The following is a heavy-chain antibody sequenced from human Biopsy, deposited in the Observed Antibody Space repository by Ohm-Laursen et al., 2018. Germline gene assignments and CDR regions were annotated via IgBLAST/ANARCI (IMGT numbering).Heavy chain of an antibody. V-gene: IGHV1-2*02. CDR3: AIDGNDFLTDYLKIDQ. CDR2: INPKSGGT. CDR1: GGTFTNYA. Sequence: ASVKVSCKASGGTFTNYAISWVRQAPRQGLEWMGWINPKSGGTHYLEKFRGRVTMTRDTSISTAYMEVSSLRSDDTAVYYCAIDGNDFLTDYLKIDQWGQGTLVTVSS. D-gene: IGHD3-9*01. J-gene: IGHJ4*02.